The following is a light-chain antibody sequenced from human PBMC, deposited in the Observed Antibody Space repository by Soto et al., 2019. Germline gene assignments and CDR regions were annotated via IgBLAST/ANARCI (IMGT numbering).Light chain of an antibody. CDR2: GVA. CDR1: SSDVGGYNY. Sequence: QSALTQPAAVSVSPGQSITISCTGTSSDVGGYNYVSWYQQHPGRAPTLILYGVANRPSGVSNRFSGSKSGNTASLTISGLQAEDEADYYCTSYTSIDSYVFGVGTKVTVL. J-gene: IGLJ1*01. V-gene: IGLV2-14*03. CDR3: TSYTSIDSYV.